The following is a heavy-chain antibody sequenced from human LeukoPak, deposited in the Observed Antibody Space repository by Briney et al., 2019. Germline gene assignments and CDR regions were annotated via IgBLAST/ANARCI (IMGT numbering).Heavy chain of an antibody. Sequence: GESLRISXQGSGYSFISYWIGWVRQMPGKGLEWMGIIYPGDSDTRYSPSFQGQVTISADKSISTAYLQWSSLKASDTAIYYCARQIVGAAFDYWGQGTLVTVSS. J-gene: IGHJ4*02. V-gene: IGHV5-51*01. CDR3: ARQIVGAAFDY. CDR2: IYPGDSDT. CDR1: GYSFISYW. D-gene: IGHD1-26*01.